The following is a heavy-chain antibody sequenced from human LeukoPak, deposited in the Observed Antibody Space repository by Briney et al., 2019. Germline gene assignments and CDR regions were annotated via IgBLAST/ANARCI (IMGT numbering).Heavy chain of an antibody. V-gene: IGHV4-34*01. D-gene: IGHD3-22*01. CDR1: GGSSSGYY. Sequence: SETLSLTCAVYGGSSSGYYWSWIRQPPGKGLEWIGEINHSGSTNYNPSLKSRVTISVDTSKNQFSLKLSSVTAADTAVYYCARRRITMIVVPYGMDVWGQGTTVTVSS. J-gene: IGHJ6*02. CDR2: INHSGST. CDR3: ARRRITMIVVPYGMDV.